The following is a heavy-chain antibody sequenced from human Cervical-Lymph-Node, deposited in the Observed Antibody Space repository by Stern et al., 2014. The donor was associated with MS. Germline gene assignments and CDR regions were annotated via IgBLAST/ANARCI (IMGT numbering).Heavy chain of an antibody. J-gene: IGHJ4*02. CDR1: GFTFKDYA. D-gene: IGHD4-11*01. CDR2: IFWDGGNI. Sequence: EVHLVESGGGMVQPGGSLRLSCAASGFTFKDYAMHWIRQAPGKGLEWVAGIFWDGGNIGYEDSVRGRFTISRDNAKNSLFLQMNSLRPEDTAFYYCVKDSGSVTAALEYWGQGILVTVSS. CDR3: VKDSGSVTAALEY. V-gene: IGHV3-9*01.